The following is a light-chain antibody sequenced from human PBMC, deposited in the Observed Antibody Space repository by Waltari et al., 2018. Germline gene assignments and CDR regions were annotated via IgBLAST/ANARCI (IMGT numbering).Light chain of an antibody. CDR1: SSEVGGHNH. CDR2: DVT. J-gene: IGLJ3*02. CDR3: NSFTSSTTWV. Sequence: QSALTQPASVSGSPGQAITTSCTGTSSEVGGHNHVSWYQQHPGQAPKLLIYDVTKWPSGVSDRFSGSKSGNTASLTISGFQAEDEADYYCNSFTSSTTWVFGGGTRVTVL. V-gene: IGLV2-14*03.